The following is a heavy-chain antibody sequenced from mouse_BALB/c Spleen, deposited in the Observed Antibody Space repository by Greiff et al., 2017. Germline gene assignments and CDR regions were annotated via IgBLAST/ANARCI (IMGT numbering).Heavy chain of an antibody. D-gene: IGHD4-1*02. Sequence: EVKLQESGGGLVKPGGSLKLSCAASGFTFSDYYMYWVRQTPEKRLEWVATISDGGSYTYYPDSVKGRFTISRDNAKNNLYLQMSSLTSEDTAMYYCARGPQLCLFDYWGQGTTLTVSS. J-gene: IGHJ2*01. CDR1: GFTFSDYY. V-gene: IGHV5-4*02. CDR3: ARGPQLCLFDY. CDR2: ISDGGSYT.